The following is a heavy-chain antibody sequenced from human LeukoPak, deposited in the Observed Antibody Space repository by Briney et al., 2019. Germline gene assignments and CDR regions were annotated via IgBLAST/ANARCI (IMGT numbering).Heavy chain of an antibody. V-gene: IGHV4-59*01. D-gene: IGHD4-17*01. CDR1: GGSISGSY. J-gene: IGHJ4*02. Sequence: SETLSLTCTVSGGSISGSYWSWIRQPPGKGLEWIAYTYNSGSTNYNPSLKSRVTISIDTSKNQFSLKLSSLTAADTAIYYCARGIESFGDYGYWGQGILVTVSS. CDR2: TYNSGST. CDR3: ARGIESFGDYGY.